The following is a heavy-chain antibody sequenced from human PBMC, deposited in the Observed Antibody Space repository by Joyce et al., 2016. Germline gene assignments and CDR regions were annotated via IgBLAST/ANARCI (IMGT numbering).Heavy chain of an antibody. CDR1: GGSCRDYD. V-gene: IGHV4-34*02. D-gene: IGHD3-16*01. CDR3: HAAVGNWGRDY. Sequence: QVQLQQWGAGLLKPSETLSLTCAVYGGSCRDYDWSWIRQSPGKGLQWIGEIKHRGTTNYNPSLKSRLTISLDTSKNRFSLNLNSVTAADTAVYYCHAAVGNWGRDYWGQGTLVTVSS. J-gene: IGHJ4*02. CDR2: IKHRGTT.